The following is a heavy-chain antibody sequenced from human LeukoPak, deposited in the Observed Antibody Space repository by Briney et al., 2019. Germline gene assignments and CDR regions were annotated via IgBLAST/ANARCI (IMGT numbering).Heavy chain of an antibody. J-gene: IGHJ4*02. Sequence: GGSLRLSCAASGFTFSIYWMSWVRQAPGKGLEWVGNIKQDGSEKYYVDSVKGRFTISRDNAKNSLYLQMNSLRAEDTAIYYCATYRQVLLPFESWGQGTLVTVSS. CDR3: ATYRQVLLPFES. CDR1: GFTFSIYW. D-gene: IGHD2-8*02. CDR2: IKQDGSEK. V-gene: IGHV3-7*03.